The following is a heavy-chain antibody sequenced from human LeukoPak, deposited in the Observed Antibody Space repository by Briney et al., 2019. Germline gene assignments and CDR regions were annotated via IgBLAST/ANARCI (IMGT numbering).Heavy chain of an antibody. J-gene: IGHJ4*02. CDR3: ARHRKGYSSGWYPQDYFDY. CDR2: IYYSGST. D-gene: IGHD6-19*01. Sequence: PSETLSLTCTVSGGSISSYYWSLIRQPPGKGLEWIGYIYYSGSTNYNPSLKSRVTISVDTSKNQFSLKLSSVTAADTAVYYCARHRKGYSSGWYPQDYFDYWGQGTLVTVSS. V-gene: IGHV4-59*08. CDR1: GGSISSYY.